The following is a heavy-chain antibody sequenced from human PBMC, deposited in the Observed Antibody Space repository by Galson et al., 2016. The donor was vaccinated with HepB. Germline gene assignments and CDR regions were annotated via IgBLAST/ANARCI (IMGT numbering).Heavy chain of an antibody. CDR1: GFIFSSYG. V-gene: IGHV3-33*01. J-gene: IGHJ4*02. CDR2: IWHDGTIK. Sequence: SLRLSCAASGFIFSSYGMHWVRQAPGKGLEWVAVIWHDGTIKYYTDSVKGRFTISRDSSNNTLYLQMNSLRAEDTAVYYCARDSMATITGLDGFDIWGQGTLVTVSS. CDR3: ARDSMATITGLDGFDI. D-gene: IGHD5-24*01.